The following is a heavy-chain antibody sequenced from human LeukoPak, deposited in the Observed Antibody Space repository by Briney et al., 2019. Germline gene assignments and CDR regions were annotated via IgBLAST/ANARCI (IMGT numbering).Heavy chain of an antibody. J-gene: IGHJ5*02. Sequence: SETLSLTCTVSGGSISGSYWSWIRQPPGRGLEWIGYIFYTGSTNYNPSLKSRVTISVDTSNNQFSLKLNPVTAADTAVYYCARHVPGCSGGTSRSFWFDPWGHGTLVTVSS. V-gene: IGHV4-59*08. CDR1: GGSISGSY. CDR3: ARHVPGCSGGTSRSFWFDP. D-gene: IGHD2-15*01. CDR2: IFYTGST.